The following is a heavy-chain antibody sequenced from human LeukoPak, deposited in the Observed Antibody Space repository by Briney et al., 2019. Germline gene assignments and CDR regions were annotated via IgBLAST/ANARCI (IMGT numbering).Heavy chain of an antibody. D-gene: IGHD2-2*01. Sequence: PGGSLRLSGAASGFTYSSYWMSWVRQAPGKGLEWVANIKQDGREKYYVDSVKGPFTISGDNAKNSLYLQMNSLRAEDTAVYYCARDALRLRGKSKDIVVVPAAIWGQGTMVTVSS. J-gene: IGHJ3*02. CDR1: GFTYSSYW. CDR2: IKQDGREK. V-gene: IGHV3-7*01. CDR3: ARDALRLRGKSKDIVVVPAAI.